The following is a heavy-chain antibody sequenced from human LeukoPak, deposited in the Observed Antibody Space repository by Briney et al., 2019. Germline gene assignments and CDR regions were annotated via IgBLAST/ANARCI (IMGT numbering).Heavy chain of an antibody. CDR1: GGTFSSYA. D-gene: IGHD1-26*01. CDR3: AIPRGDSGSYYNWFDP. V-gene: IGHV1-69*13. CDR2: IIPIFGTA. Sequence: ASVKVSCKASGGTFSSYAIGWVRQAPGQGLEWMGGIIPIFGTANYAQKFQGRVTITADESTSTAYMELSSLRSEDTAVYYCAIPRGDSGSYYNWFDPWGQGTLVTVSS. J-gene: IGHJ5*02.